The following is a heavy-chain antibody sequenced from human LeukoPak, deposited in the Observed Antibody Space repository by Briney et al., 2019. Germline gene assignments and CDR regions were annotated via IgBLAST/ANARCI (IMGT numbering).Heavy chain of an antibody. V-gene: IGHV3-30*18. CDR3: AKASDGYNYGIDY. Sequence: GGSLRLSCAASGFTFSSYGMHWVRQAPGKGLEWVAVISYDGSNKYYADSVKGRFTISRDNSKNTLYLQMNGLRAEDTAVYYCAKASDGYNYGIDYWGQGTLVTVSS. D-gene: IGHD5-24*01. CDR2: ISYDGSNK. J-gene: IGHJ4*02. CDR1: GFTFSSYG.